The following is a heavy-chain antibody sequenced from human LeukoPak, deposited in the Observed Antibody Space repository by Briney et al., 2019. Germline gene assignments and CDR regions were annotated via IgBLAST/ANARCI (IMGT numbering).Heavy chain of an antibody. J-gene: IGHJ3*02. V-gene: IGHV4-39*07. CDR1: GGSISSSSYY. D-gene: IGHD3-10*01. CDR3: ARSSVSMVRGGKRAFDI. Sequence: PSETLSLTCTVSGGSISSSSYYWGWIRQPPGKGLEWIGSIYYSGSTYYNPSLKSRVTISVDTSKNQFSLKLSSVTAADTAVYYCARSSVSMVRGGKRAFDIWGQGTMVTVSS. CDR2: IYYSGST.